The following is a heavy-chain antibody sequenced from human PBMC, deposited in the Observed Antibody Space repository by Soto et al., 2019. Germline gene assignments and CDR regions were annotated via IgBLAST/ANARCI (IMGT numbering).Heavy chain of an antibody. V-gene: IGHV3-30*18. J-gene: IGHJ6*02. D-gene: IGHD5-12*01. CDR1: GLIFSTYG. CDR3: GKDHGVATTSYYYGMAV. Sequence: GGSLRLSCAASGLIFSTYGMHWVRQAPGKGLEWVAVISYDGSNKYYADSVKGRFTISRDNSKNTLYLQMNSLRAEDTAVYYCGKDHGVATTSYYYGMAVWGQGTTVTVSS. CDR2: ISYDGSNK.